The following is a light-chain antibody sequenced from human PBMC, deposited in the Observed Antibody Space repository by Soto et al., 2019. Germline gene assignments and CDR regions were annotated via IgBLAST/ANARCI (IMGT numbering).Light chain of an antibody. CDR3: AAWDDSLNGV. CDR1: SSNIGSNT. CDR2: SNN. Sequence: QSVLTQPPSASGTPGQRVTISCCESSSNIGSNTVNWYQQLPGTAPKLLIYSNNQRPSGVPDRFSGSKSGTSASLAISGLQTEDEADYYCAAWDDSLNGVFGGGTKLTVL. V-gene: IGLV1-44*01. J-gene: IGLJ2*01.